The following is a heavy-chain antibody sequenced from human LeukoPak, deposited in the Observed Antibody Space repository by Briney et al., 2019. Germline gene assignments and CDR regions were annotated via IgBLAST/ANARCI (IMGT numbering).Heavy chain of an antibody. J-gene: IGHJ4*02. CDR3: SRDHSYYGSGSYYDY. CDR2: IGGGGGSI. Sequence: GGSLRLSCAASGFTFSDYAMIWVRQAPGKGLEWVSAIGGGGGSIHYAESVKGRFTISRDNSKNTLFLQMNSLRGEDTAVYYCSRDHSYYGSGSYYDYWGQGTLVTVSS. V-gene: IGHV3-23*01. CDR1: GFTFSDYA. D-gene: IGHD3-10*01.